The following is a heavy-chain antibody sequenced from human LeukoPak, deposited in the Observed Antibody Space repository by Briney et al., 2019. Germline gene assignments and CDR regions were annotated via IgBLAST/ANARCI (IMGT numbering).Heavy chain of an antibody. J-gene: IGHJ4*02. CDR3: ARSGHCSGADCYAEGIDY. CDR1: GYTFTGNG. V-gene: IGHV1-18*01. D-gene: IGHD2-2*01. Sequence: ASVKVSCKASGYTFTGNGITWVRQAPGQGLEWMGWISGYNGNTVYAQMFQDRVTMTTDTSTSTAYMEVTNLRSDDTAIYFCARSGHCSGADCYAEGIDYWGQGTLVTVSS. CDR2: ISGYNGNT.